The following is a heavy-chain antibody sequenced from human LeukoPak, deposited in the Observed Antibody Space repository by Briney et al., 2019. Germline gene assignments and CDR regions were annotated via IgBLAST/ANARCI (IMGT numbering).Heavy chain of an antibody. CDR2: ISSDGSNE. D-gene: IGHD6-13*01. J-gene: IGHJ6*02. Sequence: GGSLRLSCAASGFTFISYGMHWVRQAPGKGLEWVAVISSDGSNEHYADSVKGRFTISRDNSKNTLYLQMNSLRAEDTAVYFCAKDYSTSWYQTGHYGMDVWGQGTTVTVSS. CDR1: GFTFISYG. V-gene: IGHV3-30*18. CDR3: AKDYSTSWYQTGHYGMDV.